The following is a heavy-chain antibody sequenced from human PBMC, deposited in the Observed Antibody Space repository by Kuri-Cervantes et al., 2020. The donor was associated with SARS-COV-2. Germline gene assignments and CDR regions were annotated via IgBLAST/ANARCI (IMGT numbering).Heavy chain of an antibody. D-gene: IGHD2-2*01. CDR3: ARELVVVPAAEQNWYYYYGMDV. J-gene: IGHJ6*02. V-gene: IGHV1-69*01. CDR1: GGTFSSYA. CDR2: SIPIFGTA. Sequence: NISSKASGGTFSSYAISWVRQAPGQGLGWVGGSIPIFGTANYAQKFQSRVTITADESTSTAYMELSSLRSDDTAVYYCARELVVVPAAEQNWYYYYGMDVWGQGTPVTVSS.